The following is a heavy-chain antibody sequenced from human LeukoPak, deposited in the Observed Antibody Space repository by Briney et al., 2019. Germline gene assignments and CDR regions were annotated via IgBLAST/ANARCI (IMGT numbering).Heavy chain of an antibody. V-gene: IGHV3-43*01. J-gene: IGHJ4*02. Sequence: PGGSLRLSCAASGFMFDDYTMHWVRQAPGKGLEWASLINWDGGSTYYAGSVKGRFTISRDNSKKSLYLQMNSLRTEDTAFNDCAKGDVDSPMNFYHWGQGTLVTVSS. CDR1: GFMFDDYT. CDR3: AKGDVDSPMNFYH. D-gene: IGHD3-22*01. CDR2: INWDGGST.